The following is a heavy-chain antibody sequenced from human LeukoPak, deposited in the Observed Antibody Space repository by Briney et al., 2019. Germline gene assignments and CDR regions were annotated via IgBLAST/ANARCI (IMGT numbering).Heavy chain of an antibody. D-gene: IGHD2/OR15-2a*01. V-gene: IGHV4-59*01. Sequence: SETLSLTCTVSGDSISSYYWSWIRQPPGKGLEWIGQMYYSGSAKYNPSPKSRATTSVDTSKNQFSLKLSSVTAADTAVYYCARSLKSNSRDAFDIWGQGTMVTVSS. CDR2: MYYSGSA. J-gene: IGHJ3*02. CDR3: ARSLKSNSRDAFDI. CDR1: GDSISSYY.